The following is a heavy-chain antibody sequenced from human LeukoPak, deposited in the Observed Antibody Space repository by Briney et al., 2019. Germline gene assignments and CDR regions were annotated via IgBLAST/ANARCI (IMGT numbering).Heavy chain of an antibody. Sequence: SETLSLTCTVSGGSISSSSYYWSWIRQPPGKGLEWIGEINHSGSTNYNPSLKSRVTISVDTSKNQFSLKLSSVTAADTAVYYCAREGGYSSGHYRYWGQGTLVTVSS. CDR2: INHSGST. J-gene: IGHJ4*02. CDR1: GGSISSSSYY. D-gene: IGHD6-19*01. CDR3: AREGGYSSGHYRY. V-gene: IGHV4-39*07.